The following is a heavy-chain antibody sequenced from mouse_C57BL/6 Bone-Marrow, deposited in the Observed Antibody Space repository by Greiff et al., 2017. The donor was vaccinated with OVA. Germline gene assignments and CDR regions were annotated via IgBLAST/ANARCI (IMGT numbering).Heavy chain of an antibody. J-gene: IGHJ1*03. V-gene: IGHV2-2*01. CDR3: ARYSNYDYWYFDV. D-gene: IGHD2-5*01. CDR1: GFSLTSYG. Sequence: QVQLQQSGPGLVQPSQSLSITCTVSGFSLTSYGVHWVRQSPGKGLEWLGVIWRGGSTDYNAAFISRLSISKDNSKSQVFFKMNSLQADDTAIYYCARYSNYDYWYFDVWGTGTTVTVSS. CDR2: IWRGGST.